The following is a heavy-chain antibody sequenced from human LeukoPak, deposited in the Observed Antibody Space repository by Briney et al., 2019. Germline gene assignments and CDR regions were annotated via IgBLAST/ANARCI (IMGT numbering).Heavy chain of an antibody. CDR1: GYTFPSYD. Sequence: ASVKDSCKASGYTFPSYDISWVRQPPGQGLEWMGWISTYNGNTNNVQKFKGRVTVTTDTSTSKAYMELRSLTSDDTAVYYCVRGGSSSGYDYWGQGTLVTVSS. J-gene: IGHJ4*02. CDR2: ISTYNGNT. CDR3: VRGGSSSGYDY. V-gene: IGHV1-18*01. D-gene: IGHD5-18*01.